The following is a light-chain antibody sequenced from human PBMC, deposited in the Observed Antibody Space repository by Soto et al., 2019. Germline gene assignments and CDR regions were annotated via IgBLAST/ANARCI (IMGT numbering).Light chain of an antibody. J-gene: IGLJ2*01. CDR1: SSNIESNY. V-gene: IGLV1-47*01. Sequence: QPVLTQPPSASGTPGQRVTISCSGSSSNIESNYVYWYQQLPGTAPKVLVYRNNQRPSGVPDRFSGSKSGTSASLAISGLRSEDEADYYCSAWDDSLSGVVFGGGTKVTVL. CDR2: RNN. CDR3: SAWDDSLSGVV.